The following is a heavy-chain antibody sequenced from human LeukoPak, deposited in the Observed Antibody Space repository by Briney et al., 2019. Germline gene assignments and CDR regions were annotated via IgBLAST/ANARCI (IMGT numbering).Heavy chain of an antibody. CDR2: IRSKAYGGTT. D-gene: IGHD6-13*01. V-gene: IGHV3-49*03. J-gene: IGHJ6*03. CDR3: TRDSGKAAAAPQGYYYYYMDV. Sequence: PGGSLRLSCTASGFTFGDYAMSWFRQAPGKGLGWVGFIRSKAYGGTTEYAASVKGRFTISRDDSKSIAYPQMNSLKTEDTAVYYCTRDSGKAAAAPQGYYYYYMDVWGKGTTVTVSS. CDR1: GFTFGDYA.